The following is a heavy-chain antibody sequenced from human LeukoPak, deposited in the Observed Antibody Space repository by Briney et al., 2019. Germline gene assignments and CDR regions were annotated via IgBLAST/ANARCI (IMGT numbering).Heavy chain of an antibody. CDR1: GGSISSYY. J-gene: IGHJ4*02. CDR3: ARQAVAGTYFDY. D-gene: IGHD6-19*01. Sequence: PSETLSLTCTVSGGSISSYYWSWLRQPPGKGLEWIGYIYSSGSTNYNPSLKSRVTISVDTSKNQFSLKLSSVTAADTAVYYCARQAVAGTYFDYWGQGTLVTVSS. CDR2: IYSSGST. V-gene: IGHV4-59*08.